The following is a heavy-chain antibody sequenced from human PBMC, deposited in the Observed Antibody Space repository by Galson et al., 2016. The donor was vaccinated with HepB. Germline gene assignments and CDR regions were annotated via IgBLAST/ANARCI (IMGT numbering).Heavy chain of an antibody. CDR1: GFTFNTYD. Sequence: SLRLSCAASGFTFNTYDMHWVRQAPGKGLEWVAVISYDGGNKYYADSVRGRFTISRDNSNNTLCLQMNSLRPEDTAVYYWAREVGGTYFDAFDIWGQGTKATVSS. CDR2: ISYDGGNK. V-gene: IGHV3-30*04. D-gene: IGHD1-26*01. CDR3: AREVGGTYFDAFDI. J-gene: IGHJ3*02.